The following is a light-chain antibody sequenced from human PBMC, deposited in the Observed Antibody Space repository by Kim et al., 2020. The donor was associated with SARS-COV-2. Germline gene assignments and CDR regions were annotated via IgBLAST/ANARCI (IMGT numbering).Light chain of an antibody. CDR1: RVGDKY. Sequence: VCPGQTASITCSGDRVGDKYACWYQQKPGQSPVLVIYQDSKRPSGIPERFSGSNAGNTATLTISGTQAMDEADYYCQAWDSSTAVFGGGTQLTVL. V-gene: IGLV3-1*01. CDR2: QDS. CDR3: QAWDSSTAV. J-gene: IGLJ2*01.